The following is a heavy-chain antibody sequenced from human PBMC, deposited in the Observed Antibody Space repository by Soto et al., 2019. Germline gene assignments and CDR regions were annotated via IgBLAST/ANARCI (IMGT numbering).Heavy chain of an antibody. CDR3: AKDVGGITMVRGVTNLNYYYYYGMDV. Sequence: GGSLRLSCAASGFTFSSYGMHWVRQAPGKGLEWVAVISYDGSNKYYADSVKGRFTISRDNSKNTLYLQMNSLRAEDTAVYYCAKDVGGITMVRGVTNLNYYYYYGMDVWGQGTTVTVSS. V-gene: IGHV3-30*18. J-gene: IGHJ6*02. CDR2: ISYDGSNK. D-gene: IGHD3-10*01. CDR1: GFTFSSYG.